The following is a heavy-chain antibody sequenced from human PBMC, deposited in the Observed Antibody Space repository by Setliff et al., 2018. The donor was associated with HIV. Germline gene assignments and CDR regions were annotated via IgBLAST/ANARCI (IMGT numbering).Heavy chain of an antibody. CDR3: ARRGTNEKFDY. CDR1: GGSISSYY. CDR2: INHSGST. V-gene: IGHV4-34*01. Sequence: SETLSLTCTVSGGSISSYYWSRIRQLPGKGLEWIGEINHSGSTDYNPSLKSRVTISVDTSKNQFSLKLSSVTAADTAVYYCARRGTNEKFDYWGQGTLVTVSS. D-gene: IGHD1-1*01. J-gene: IGHJ4*02.